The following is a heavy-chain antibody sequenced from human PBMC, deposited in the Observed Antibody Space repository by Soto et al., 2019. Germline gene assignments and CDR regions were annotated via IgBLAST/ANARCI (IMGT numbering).Heavy chain of an antibody. V-gene: IGHV1-69*06. D-gene: IGHD3-16*01. J-gene: IGHJ4*02. CDR2: IVPNVGTV. CDR1: GGTFSSFINYP. CDR3: ARRHTCGFLRYFDN. Sequence: QVQLVQSGAEVKKPGSSVKVSCKSSGGTFSSFINYPINWVRQAPGQGLEWMGGIVPNVGTVNYAHKFRGKDSITADKASVTACMELSNLRSEDKSLYSCARRHTCGFLRYFDNWGQGTQVTLSS.